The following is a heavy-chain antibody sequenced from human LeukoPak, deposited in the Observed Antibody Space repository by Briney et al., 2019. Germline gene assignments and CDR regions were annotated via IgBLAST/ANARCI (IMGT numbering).Heavy chain of an antibody. J-gene: IGHJ4*02. D-gene: IGHD5-18*01. CDR2: LIRILGTA. CDR1: GRTFSSYA. CDR3: AREFVPEVDTAMVFDC. Sequence: SVKVSCKASGRTFSSYAISWVRQAPGQGLEWMGRLIRILGTANLAQKFQGRVTITTDESTSPAYMELSSLRSEDTAVYYCAREFVPEVDTAMVFDCWGQGTLVTVSS. V-gene: IGHV1-69*05.